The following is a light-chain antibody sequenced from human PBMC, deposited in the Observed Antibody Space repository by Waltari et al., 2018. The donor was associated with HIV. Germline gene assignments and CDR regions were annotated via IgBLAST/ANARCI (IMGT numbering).Light chain of an antibody. V-gene: IGKV1-5*03. J-gene: IGKJ4*01. CDR1: QSIGNW. CDR3: QQISSASRT. CDR2: KAS. Sequence: DIQMTQSPSTLSASVGDRVTITCRASQSIGNWLAWYQQKPGRVPKVLIYKASRLQSGVPSRFSGRGSETEFNLTISILQPDDFATYYCQQISSASRTFGGGTKVEIK.